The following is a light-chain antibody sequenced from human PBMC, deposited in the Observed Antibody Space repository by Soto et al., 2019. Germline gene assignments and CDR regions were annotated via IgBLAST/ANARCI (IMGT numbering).Light chain of an antibody. V-gene: IGKV3-11*01. J-gene: IGKJ4*01. CDR2: DAS. CDR3: QHRNNWPPGAT. CDR1: HSVSTY. Sequence: EIVLTQSPGTLSLSPGERATLSCRASHSVSTYLAWYQQKPGQAPRLLISDASNRATGIPARFSGGGSGTDVTLTISALEPDDFAVYYCQHRNNWPPGATFGGGTNVEIK.